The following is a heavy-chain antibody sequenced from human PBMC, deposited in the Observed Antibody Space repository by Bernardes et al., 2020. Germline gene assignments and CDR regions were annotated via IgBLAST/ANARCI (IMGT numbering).Heavy chain of an antibody. CDR3: ARLGGSYYDYVWGSYTPSKHAFDI. Sequence: SETLSLTCTVSGGSISSSSYYWGWIRQPPGKGLEWIGSIYYSGSTYYNPSLKSRVTISVDTSKNQFSLKLSSVTAADTAVYYCARLGGSYYDYVWGSYTPSKHAFDIWGQGTMVTVSS. J-gene: IGHJ3*02. CDR2: IYYSGST. D-gene: IGHD3-16*01. V-gene: IGHV4-39*01. CDR1: GGSISSSSYY.